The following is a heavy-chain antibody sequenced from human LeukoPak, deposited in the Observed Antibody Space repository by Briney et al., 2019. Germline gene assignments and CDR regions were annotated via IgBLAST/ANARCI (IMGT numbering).Heavy chain of an antibody. D-gene: IGHD2-2*03. CDR3: ASMDILVLPAASFDY. J-gene: IGHJ4*02. CDR2: IYHSGST. Sequence: SETLSLTCTVSGGSISSYYWSWVRQPPGKGLGWVGTIYHSGSTSFNPSLKSRVTMSVDTSKNQFSLNLTSVTAADTAVYYCASMDILVLPAASFDYWGQGTLVTVSS. V-gene: IGHV4-59*04. CDR1: GGSISSYY.